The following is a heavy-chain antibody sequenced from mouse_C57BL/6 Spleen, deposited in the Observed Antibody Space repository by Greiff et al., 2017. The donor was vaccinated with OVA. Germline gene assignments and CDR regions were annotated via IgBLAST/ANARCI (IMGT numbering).Heavy chain of an antibody. CDR3: AREVPPDYGGYFDV. Sequence: VKLVESGPGLVQPSQSLSITCTVSGFSLTSYGVHWVRQSPGKGLEWLGVIWSGGSTDSNAAFISRLSISKDNSKSQVFFKMNSLQADDTAIYYCAREVPPDYGGYFDVWGTGTTVTVSS. CDR1: GFSLTSYG. V-gene: IGHV2-2*01. J-gene: IGHJ1*03. D-gene: IGHD2-4*01. CDR2: IWSGGST.